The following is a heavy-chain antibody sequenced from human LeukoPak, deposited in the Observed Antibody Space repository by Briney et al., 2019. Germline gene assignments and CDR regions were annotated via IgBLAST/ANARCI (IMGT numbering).Heavy chain of an antibody. CDR3: ARAAYDSSGYLTL. Sequence: GGSLRLSCAASGFTFSNYGMHWVRQAPGKGLEWVAVIWYDGTNKYYADSVKGRFTISRDNSKNTLFLQMNILRAEDTAVYYCARAAYDSSGYLTLWGQGTLVAVSS. V-gene: IGHV3-33*08. CDR1: GFTFSNYG. D-gene: IGHD3-22*01. CDR2: IWYDGTNK. J-gene: IGHJ4*02.